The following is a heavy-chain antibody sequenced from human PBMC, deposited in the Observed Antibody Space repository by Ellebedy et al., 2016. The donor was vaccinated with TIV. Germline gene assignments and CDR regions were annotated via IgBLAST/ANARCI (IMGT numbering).Heavy chain of an antibody. CDR3: ARSVITGNSLRGYFDL. Sequence: MPSETLSLTCTVSGDSISSSSFFWGWIRQPPGKGLEWIGNIYYSGTTYYSPPLKSRVTISVDTSKNHFSLELTSVTATDTAVYFCARSVITGNSLRGYFDLWGRGTLVTVSS. J-gene: IGHJ2*01. D-gene: IGHD1-20*01. V-gene: IGHV4-39*02. CDR1: GDSISSSSFF. CDR2: IYYSGTT.